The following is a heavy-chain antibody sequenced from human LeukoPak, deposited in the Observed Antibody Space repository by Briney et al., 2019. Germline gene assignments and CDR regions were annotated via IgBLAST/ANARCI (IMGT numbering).Heavy chain of an antibody. CDR2: ISYDGSHK. V-gene: IGHV3-30*04. D-gene: IGHD6-19*01. J-gene: IGHJ4*02. CDR1: GFTFSNYA. Sequence: GGSLRLSCAASGFTFSNYAMHWVRQAPGKGLEWVAIISYDGSHKHYADSVKGRFTISRDNSKNTLYLQMNSLKTEDTAVYYCARGHHRIAVAGTPLLDYWGQGILVTVSS. CDR3: ARGHHRIAVAGTPLLDY.